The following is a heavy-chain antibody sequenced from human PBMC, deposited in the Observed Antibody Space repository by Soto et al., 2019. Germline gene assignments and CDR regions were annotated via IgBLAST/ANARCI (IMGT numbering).Heavy chain of an antibody. CDR1: GGTFSRHA. D-gene: IGHD3-10*01. J-gene: IGHJ5*02. Sequence: GASVKVSCKASGGTFSRHAISWVRQAPGQGLEWMGGIIPIFGTTNYAQKFQGRVTITADESTSTVYMELSSLRSEDTGVYYCASTQDDSGSYYNTNWFDPWGQGTLVTVS. V-gene: IGHV1-69*13. CDR2: IIPIFGTT. CDR3: ASTQDDSGSYYNTNWFDP.